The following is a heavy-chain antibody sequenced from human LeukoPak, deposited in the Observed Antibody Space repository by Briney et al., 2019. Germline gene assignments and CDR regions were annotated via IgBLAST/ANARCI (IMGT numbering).Heavy chain of an antibody. CDR2: IYYSGST. Sequence: PSETLSLTRTVSGGSISSHYWSWIRQPPGKGLEWIGYIYYSGSTNYNPSLKSRVTISVDTSKNQFSLKLSSVTAADTAVYYCARAADPGYCSSTSCYDPYYYMDVWGKGTTVTVSS. CDR3: ARAADPGYCSSTSCYDPYYYMDV. D-gene: IGHD2-2*01. J-gene: IGHJ6*03. CDR1: GGSISSHY. V-gene: IGHV4-59*11.